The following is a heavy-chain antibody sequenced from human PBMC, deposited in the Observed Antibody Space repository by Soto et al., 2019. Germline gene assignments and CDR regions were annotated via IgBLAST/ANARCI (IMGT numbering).Heavy chain of an antibody. J-gene: IGHJ6*02. V-gene: IGHV3-9*01. CDR2: ISWNSGSI. CDR1: GFTFDDYA. D-gene: IGHD2-15*01. Sequence: EVQLVESGGGLVQPGRSLRLSCAASGFTFDDYAMHWVRQAPGKGLEWVSGISWNSGSIGYADSVKGRFTISRDNAKNYLYMQMNSLRAEDTALYYCAKDINRYCSGGSCYGMDVWGQGTTVTVSS. CDR3: AKDINRYCSGGSCYGMDV.